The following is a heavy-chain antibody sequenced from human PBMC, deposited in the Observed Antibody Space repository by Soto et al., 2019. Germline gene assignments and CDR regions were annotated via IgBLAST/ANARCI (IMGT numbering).Heavy chain of an antibody. J-gene: IGHJ4*02. V-gene: IGHV3-33*01. CDR2: IWYDGSNK. CDR1: GFTFSSYG. CDR3: ARYCSSTSCTSANDY. D-gene: IGHD2-2*01. Sequence: PGGSLRLSCAASGFTFSSYGMHWVRQAPGKGLEWVAVIWYDGSNKYYADSVKGRFTISRDNSKNTLYLQMNSLRAEDTAVYYCARYCSSTSCTSANDYWGQGTLVTVSS.